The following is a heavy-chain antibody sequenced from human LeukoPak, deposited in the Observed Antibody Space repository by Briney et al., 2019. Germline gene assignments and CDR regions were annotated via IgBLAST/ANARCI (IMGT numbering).Heavy chain of an antibody. J-gene: IGHJ4*02. CDR2: VSGYYHNT. V-gene: IGHV1-18*01. CDR3: ARGGGRDSGRENDY. CDR1: GYTFTRYG. Sequence: ASVKVSCKASGYTFTRYGVSWVRQAPGQGLEWVGWVSGYYHNTNYAHKLQGRVTMTTDTSTSTAYMELRSLTSDDTAMYYCARGGGRDSGRENDYWGQGTLVTVSS. D-gene: IGHD1-26*01.